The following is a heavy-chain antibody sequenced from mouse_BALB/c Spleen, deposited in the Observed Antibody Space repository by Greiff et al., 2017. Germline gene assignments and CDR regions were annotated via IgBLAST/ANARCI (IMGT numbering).Heavy chain of an antibody. J-gene: IGHJ1*01. CDR3: TRERGVTETDWYFDV. V-gene: IGHV5-6-4*01. CDR2: ISSGGSYT. CDR1: GFTFSSYT. Sequence: EVMLVESGGGLVKPGGSLKLSCAASGFTFSSYTMSWVRQTPEKRLVWVATISSGGSYTYYPDSVKGRFTISRDNAKNTLYLQMSSLKSEDTAMYYCTRERGVTETDWYFDVWGAGTTVTVSS.